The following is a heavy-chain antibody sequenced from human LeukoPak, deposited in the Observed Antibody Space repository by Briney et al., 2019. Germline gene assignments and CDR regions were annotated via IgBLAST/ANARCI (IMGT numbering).Heavy chain of an antibody. V-gene: IGHV3-7*01. J-gene: IGHJ4*02. CDR2: INLGGSEI. CDR1: GFAFSSYA. D-gene: IGHD3-10*01. Sequence: PGGSLRLSCAASGFAFSSYAMSWVRQAPGKGREGVANINLGGSEINYLDSLTGRLTISRDNAKDSLYLQMNGLRAENKAVYFCVRDRSYSTFDYWGQGTLVTVSS. CDR3: VRDRSYSTFDY.